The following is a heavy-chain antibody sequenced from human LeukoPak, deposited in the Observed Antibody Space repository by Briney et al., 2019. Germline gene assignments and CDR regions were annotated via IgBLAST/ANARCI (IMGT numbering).Heavy chain of an antibody. D-gene: IGHD3-3*01. CDR2: ISGGGGST. J-gene: IGHJ6*03. CDR1: EFTFNNYW. V-gene: IGHV3-23*01. Sequence: GGSLRLSCAASEFTFNNYWMSWVRQAPGKGLEWVSAISGGGGSTYYADSVKGRFTISRDNSKNTLYLQMNSLRAEDTAVYYCAKGGPRITIFGVVIPTAGDYYYMDVWGKGTTVTVSS. CDR3: AKGGPRITIFGVVIPTAGDYYYMDV.